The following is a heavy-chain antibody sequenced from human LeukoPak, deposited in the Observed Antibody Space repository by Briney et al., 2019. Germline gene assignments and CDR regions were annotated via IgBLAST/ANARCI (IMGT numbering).Heavy chain of an antibody. CDR2: INHSGST. Sequence: SETLSLTCAVYGGSSSGYYWSWIRQPPGKGLEWIGEINHSGSTNYNPSLKSRVTISVDTSKNQFSLKLSSVTAADTAVYYCARSYFWSGYFDYWGQGTLVTVSS. V-gene: IGHV4-34*01. CDR1: GGSSSGYY. D-gene: IGHD3-3*01. CDR3: ARSYFWSGYFDY. J-gene: IGHJ4*02.